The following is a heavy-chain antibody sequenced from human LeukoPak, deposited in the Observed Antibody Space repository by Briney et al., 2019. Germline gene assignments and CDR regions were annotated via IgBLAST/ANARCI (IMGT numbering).Heavy chain of an antibody. Sequence: GESLKISCKGSGYSFTSYWISWVRQMPGKGLEWMGRIEPSDSYTNYSPSFQGHVTISADKSISTAYLQWSSLKASDTAMYYCARHPGLLPLVDAFDIWGRGTMVTVSS. V-gene: IGHV5-10-1*01. CDR3: ARHPGLLPLVDAFDI. CDR1: GYSFTSYW. D-gene: IGHD1-1*01. CDR2: IEPSDSYT. J-gene: IGHJ3*02.